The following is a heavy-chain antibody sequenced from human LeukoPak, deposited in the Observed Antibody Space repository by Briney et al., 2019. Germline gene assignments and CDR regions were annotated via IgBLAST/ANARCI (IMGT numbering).Heavy chain of an antibody. J-gene: IGHJ4*02. CDR1: GVTVSSNY. D-gene: IGHD3-3*01. CDR3: AKAELGVDTFFDY. Sequence: GGSLRLSCAASGVTVSSNYMSWVRQAPGRGLEWVATLSGSGAGTYYSDSVQGRFTISRDNSKRTLFLQMNSLRAEDTASYYCAKAELGVDTFFDYWGQGALVTVSS. CDR2: LSGSGAGT. V-gene: IGHV3-23*01.